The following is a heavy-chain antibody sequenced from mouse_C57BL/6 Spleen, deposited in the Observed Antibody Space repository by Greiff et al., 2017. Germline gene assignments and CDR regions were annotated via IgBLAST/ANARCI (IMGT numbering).Heavy chain of an antibody. CDR1: GYTFTEYT. Sequence: QVQLQQSGAELVKPGASVKLSCKASGYTFTEYTIHWVKQRSGQGLEWIGWFYPGSGSIKYNEKFKDKATLTADTSSSTVYMELSRLTSEDSAVYFCARHPPRQAGTVPEFAYWGQGTLVTVSA. D-gene: IGHD2-14*01. J-gene: IGHJ3*01. V-gene: IGHV1-62-2*01. CDR2: FYPGSGSI. CDR3: ARHPPRQAGTVPEFAY.